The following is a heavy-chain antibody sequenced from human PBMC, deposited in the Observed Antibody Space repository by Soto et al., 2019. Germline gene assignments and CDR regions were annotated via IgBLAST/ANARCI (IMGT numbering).Heavy chain of an antibody. CDR3: ARMGLWGKLTDL. D-gene: IGHD7-27*01. Sequence: TLSLTCAVSGYSISSGYYWGWIRQPPGKGLEWIGSIYHSGSTYYNPSLKSRFTMSRDNAKNSFYLHMNNLRAEDTAVYFCARMGLWGKLTDLWGQGTSVTVSS. CDR1: GYSISSGYY. J-gene: IGHJ4*02. V-gene: IGHV4-38-2*01. CDR2: IYHSGST.